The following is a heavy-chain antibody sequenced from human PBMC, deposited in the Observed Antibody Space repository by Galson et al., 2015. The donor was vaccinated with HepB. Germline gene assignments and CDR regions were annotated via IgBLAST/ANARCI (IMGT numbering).Heavy chain of an antibody. V-gene: IGHV3-30*02. Sequence: SLRLSCAASGFTFSSYGMHWVRQAPGKGLEWVAFIRYDGSNKYYADSVKGRFTISRDNSKNTLYLQMNSLRAEDTAVYYCAKDITMVRGGQNWFDPGGQGTLVTVSS. J-gene: IGHJ5*02. CDR3: AKDITMVRGGQNWFDP. CDR1: GFTFSSYG. CDR2: IRYDGSNK. D-gene: IGHD3-10*01.